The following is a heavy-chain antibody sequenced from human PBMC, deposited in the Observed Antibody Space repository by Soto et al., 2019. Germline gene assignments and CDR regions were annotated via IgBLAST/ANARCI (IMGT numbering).Heavy chain of an antibody. V-gene: IGHV3-15*07. CDR3: ASGDWGHDYYPAMDV. CDR1: GFSFSNAW. CDR2: VKSKADGETS. J-gene: IGHJ6*04. Sequence: VQLVESGGGLVKPGGSLRLSCAASGFSFSNAWMNWVRQAPGKGLEWVGRVKSKADGETSDYDVSVKDRFTISRDDSKNTLSLQMGGLRIDDTGVEFCASGDWGHDYYPAMDVWCKGTNVTVSS. D-gene: IGHD7-27*01.